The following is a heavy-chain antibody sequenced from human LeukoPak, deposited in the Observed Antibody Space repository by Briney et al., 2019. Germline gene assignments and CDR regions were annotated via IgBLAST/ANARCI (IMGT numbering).Heavy chain of an antibody. CDR1: GGTFSSYA. D-gene: IGHD3-10*01. CDR2: IIPIFGTA. CDR3: ARVPLDRNYYACGYFDY. Sequence: GASVKVSCKASGGTFSSYAISWVRQAPGQGLEWMGGIIPIFGTANYAQKFQGRVTITADESTSTAYMGLSSLRSEDTAVYYCARVPLDRNYYACGYFDYWGQGTLVTVSS. V-gene: IGHV1-69*13. J-gene: IGHJ4*02.